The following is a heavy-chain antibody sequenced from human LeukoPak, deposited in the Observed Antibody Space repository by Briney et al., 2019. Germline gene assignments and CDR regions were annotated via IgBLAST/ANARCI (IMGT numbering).Heavy chain of an antibody. D-gene: IGHD3-22*01. CDR1: GGSFSGYY. V-gene: IGHV4-34*01. CDR2: INHSGST. J-gene: IGHJ4*02. Sequence: SETLSLTCAVYGGSFSGYYWSWIRQPPGKGLEWIGEINHSGSTNYNPSLKSRVTISVDTSKNQFSLKLSSVTAADTAVYYCARRRITMIVVVIWRSYFDYWGRGTLVTVSS. CDR3: ARRRITMIVVVIWRSYFDY.